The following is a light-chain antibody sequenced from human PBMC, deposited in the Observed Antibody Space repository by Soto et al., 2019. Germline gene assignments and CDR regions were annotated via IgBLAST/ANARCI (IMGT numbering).Light chain of an antibody. CDR3: ASYAGTKLFV. Sequence: QSVLTQPPSASGSPGHSLTISCTGTSSDVCFYNFVSWYQQRPGKAPKLVIYEVTKRPSGVPDRFSGSKSGSTASLTVSGLQADDEADYYCASYAGTKLFVFGSGTKVTVL. CDR1: SSDVCFYNF. J-gene: IGLJ1*01. CDR2: EVT. V-gene: IGLV2-8*01.